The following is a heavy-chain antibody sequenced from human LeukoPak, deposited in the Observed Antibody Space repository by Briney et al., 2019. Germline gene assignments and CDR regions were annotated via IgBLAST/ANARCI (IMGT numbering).Heavy chain of an antibody. D-gene: IGHD6-13*01. CDR2: IYPNDSET. CDR1: GYSFINNW. V-gene: IGHV5-51*01. J-gene: IGHJ4*02. Sequence: GESLKISCKASGYSFINNWIGWVRQMPGKGLEWMGIIYPNDSETRYSPSFQGHVTLTADESISAAYLQWSSLKASDTAMYYCARLPVAAGGMDFDFWGQGTLVTVSS. CDR3: ARLPVAAGGMDFDF.